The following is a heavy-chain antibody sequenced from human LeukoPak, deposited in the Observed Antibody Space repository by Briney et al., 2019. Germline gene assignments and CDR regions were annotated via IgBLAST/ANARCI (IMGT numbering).Heavy chain of an antibody. V-gene: IGHV4-59*08. CDR2: IYYSGST. D-gene: IGHD3-16*01. CDR1: GGSIRSYY. J-gene: IGHJ2*01. Sequence: SETLSLICTVSGGSIRSYYWRWIRQPPGKGLEWIGYIYYSGSTNYNPSLKSRVTISVDTSKNQFSLKLSSVTAADTAVYYCARLSHDYVSVNWYFDLWGRGPRVTVSS. CDR3: ARLSHDYVSVNWYFDL.